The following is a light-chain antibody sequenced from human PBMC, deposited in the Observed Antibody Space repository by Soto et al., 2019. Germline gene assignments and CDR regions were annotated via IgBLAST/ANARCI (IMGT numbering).Light chain of an antibody. V-gene: IGKV4-1*01. J-gene: IGKJ4*01. CDR2: SAS. CDR1: RSVLYKSNNKNH. Sequence: DIVMTQSPDSLAVSLGERATMNCKCSRSVLYKSNNKNHLAWYQQKPGQAPRLLIYSASIRAAGTQDRFSGSGSGTEFTLTIRSLQSEDFAVYYCKQYDTWPLTFGGGTKVDIK. CDR3: KQYDTWPLT.